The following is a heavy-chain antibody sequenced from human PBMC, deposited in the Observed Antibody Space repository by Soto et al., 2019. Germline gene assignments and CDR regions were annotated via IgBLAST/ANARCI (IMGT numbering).Heavy chain of an antibody. D-gene: IGHD2-8*02. CDR2: IWYDGSIK. CDR3: ARIDCTGNNCKPYYHYGMDV. V-gene: IGHV3-33*01. Sequence: QEQLVESGGGVVQPGRSLRLSCAASGFTFDTYGMHWVRQIPGNGLQWMAIIWYDGSIKYYADSVKGRFTISRDNSKNTMYLEMNSLRDEDTAVYYCARIDCTGNNCKPYYHYGMDVWGQGTTVTVSS. J-gene: IGHJ6*02. CDR1: GFTFDTYG.